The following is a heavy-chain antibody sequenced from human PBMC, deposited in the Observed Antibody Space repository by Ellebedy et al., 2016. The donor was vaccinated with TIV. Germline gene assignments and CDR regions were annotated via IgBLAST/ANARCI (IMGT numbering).Heavy chain of an antibody. D-gene: IGHD4-17*01. CDR1: GFTFTTYA. CDR3: AREKLRLRSLDF. Sequence: GGSLRLXXATSGFTFTTYAMHWVRQTPGKGLEWVAIVRQDGSHENYVDSVKGRFTISRDNSRNTLYLQMNSLRAEDTAIYYCAREKLRLRSLDFWGQGTLVTVSS. CDR2: VRQDGSHE. V-gene: IGHV3-30*02. J-gene: IGHJ4*02.